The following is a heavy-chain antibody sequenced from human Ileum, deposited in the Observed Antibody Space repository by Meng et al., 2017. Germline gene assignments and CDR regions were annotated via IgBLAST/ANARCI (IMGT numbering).Heavy chain of an antibody. J-gene: IGHJ5*02. Sequence: ASVKVSCKASGYIFTSYAISWVRQAPGEGLEWMGWMTGYNGYTKSAQKFQGRVTMTIDIPSNTAFMELRSLRYDDSAVYYCARVGTLFRGGSNWFDPWGQGTLVTVSS. CDR2: MTGYNGYT. D-gene: IGHD3-10*01. V-gene: IGHV1-18*01. CDR1: GYIFTSYA. CDR3: ARVGTLFRGGSNWFDP.